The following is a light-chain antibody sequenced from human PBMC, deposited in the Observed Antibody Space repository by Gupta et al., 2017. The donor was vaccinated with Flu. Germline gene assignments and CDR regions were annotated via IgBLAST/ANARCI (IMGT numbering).Light chain of an antibody. V-gene: IGKV1D-16*01. CDR3: QQFNSFPLT. J-gene: IGKJ5*01. CDR1: QDISTG. CDR2: DAS. Sequence: DIQMTQSPSSLSASVGDRITITCRASQDISTGVAWYQQRPEKAPKSLIYDASTLQSGVPSRFSGGGSGTDFTLTITSLQPEDFATYYCQQFNSFPLTFGQGTRLDIK.